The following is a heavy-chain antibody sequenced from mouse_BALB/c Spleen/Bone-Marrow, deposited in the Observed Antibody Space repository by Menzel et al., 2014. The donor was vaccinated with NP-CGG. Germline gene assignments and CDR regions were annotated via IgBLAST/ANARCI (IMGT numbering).Heavy chain of an antibody. J-gene: IGHJ3*01. V-gene: IGHV1S56*01. CDR2: IYPGDGGT. CDR1: GNTSTTFD. D-gene: IGHD3-2*01. CDR3: AKSGDSSGCGFAY. Sequence: QVQLQQLGLKLLNPGVLGKISCKPSGNTSTTFDIHGGKQRLEQALEGFEWIYPGDGGTTNNEKFKGKPTLTPDKSSSMAFRQLSSVTSANSAVYFCAKSGDSSGCGFAYWGQGTLVTVSA.